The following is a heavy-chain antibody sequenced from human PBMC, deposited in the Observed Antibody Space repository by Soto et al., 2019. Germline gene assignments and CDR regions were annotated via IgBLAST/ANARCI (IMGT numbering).Heavy chain of an antibody. Sequence: QVQLVESGGDLVKPGGSLRLSCAASGYTFSDYYMSWIRQAPGKGLEWISYIDTSGTKIYYADSVKGRFTITRDNAKNSLYLEMNSLRDGYTAVYYSPSHYDMWSGYLSPVDYWGQGTLVTVSS. J-gene: IGHJ4*02. CDR1: GYTFSDYY. CDR2: IDTSGTKI. D-gene: IGHD3-3*01. CDR3: PSHYDMWSGYLSPVDY. V-gene: IGHV3-11*01.